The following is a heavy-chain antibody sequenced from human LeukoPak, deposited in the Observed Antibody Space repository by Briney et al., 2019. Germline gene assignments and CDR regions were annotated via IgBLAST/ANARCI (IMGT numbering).Heavy chain of an antibody. J-gene: IGHJ4*02. CDR2: IDPSDSYT. V-gene: IGHV5-10-1*01. CDR1: GYSFASYW. Sequence: GESLKISCKGSGYSFASYWITWVRQMPGKGLQWMERIDPSDSYTNYSPSFQGHVTISADKSISTAYLQWSSLKASDTAMYYCASERYCSSTSCYFDYWGQGTLVTVSS. CDR3: ASERYCSSTSCYFDY. D-gene: IGHD2-2*01.